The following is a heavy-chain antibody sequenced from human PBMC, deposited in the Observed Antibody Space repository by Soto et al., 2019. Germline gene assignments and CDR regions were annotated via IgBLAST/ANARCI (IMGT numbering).Heavy chain of an antibody. Sequence: QVQLQESGPGLVKPSQTLSLTCTVSGGSISSGGYYWSWIRQHPGKGLEWIGYIYYPGSTYYNPSLXXXVXXSVATSKNPFSLKLSSVTAADTAVYYCASLCMVRGLRTCDYWGQGTLVTVSS. CDR1: GGSISSGGYY. D-gene: IGHD3-10*01. CDR2: IYYPGST. V-gene: IGHV4-31*03. CDR3: ASLCMVRGLRTCDY. J-gene: IGHJ4*02.